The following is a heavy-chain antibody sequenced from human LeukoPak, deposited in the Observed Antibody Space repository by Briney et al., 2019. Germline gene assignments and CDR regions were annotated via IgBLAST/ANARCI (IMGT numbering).Heavy chain of an antibody. CDR3: ARVRQLVRD. CDR2: IYHSGST. D-gene: IGHD6-6*01. Sequence: SETLSLTCTVSGGSISSGGYYWSWIRQPPGKGLEWIGYIYHSGSTYYNPSLKSRVTISVDRSKNQFSLKLSSVAAADTAVHYCARVRQLVRDWGQGTLVTVSS. J-gene: IGHJ4*02. V-gene: IGHV4-30-2*01. CDR1: GGSISSGGYY.